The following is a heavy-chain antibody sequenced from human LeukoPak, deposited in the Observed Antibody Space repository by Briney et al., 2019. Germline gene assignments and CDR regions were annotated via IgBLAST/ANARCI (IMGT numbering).Heavy chain of an antibody. CDR1: GFSFSSYD. CDR3: ALTDGSGSYWLY. D-gene: IGHD3-10*01. Sequence: GGSLRLSCAASGFSFSSYDMSWVRQAPGKGLEWVSAIRESGESTYYADSVKGRFTISRDNSRNMLYLQMSSLRAEDTAVYYCALTDGSGSYWLYWGQGTLVTVSA. J-gene: IGHJ4*02. CDR2: IRESGEST. V-gene: IGHV3-23*01.